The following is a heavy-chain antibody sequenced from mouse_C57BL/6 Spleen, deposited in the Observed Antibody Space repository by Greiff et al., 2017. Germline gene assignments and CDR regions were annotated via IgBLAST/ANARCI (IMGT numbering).Heavy chain of an antibody. CDR2: ILPGSGST. D-gene: IGHD2-2*01. J-gene: IGHJ2*01. CDR1: GYTFTGYW. Sequence: VQLQQSGAELMKPGASVKLSCKATGYTFTGYWIEWVKQRPGHGLEWIGEILPGSGSTNYNEKFKGKATFTADTSSNTAYMQLSSLTTEDSAIDYCARGGVGTMVTTGRVDYWGQGTTLTVSS. CDR3: ARGGVGTMVTTGRVDY. V-gene: IGHV1-9*01.